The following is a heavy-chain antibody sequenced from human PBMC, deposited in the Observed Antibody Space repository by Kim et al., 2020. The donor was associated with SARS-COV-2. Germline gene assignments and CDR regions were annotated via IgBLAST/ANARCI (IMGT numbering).Heavy chain of an antibody. CDR2: ISYDGSNK. CDR3: AKGGIQLWQRNYYYHGMDV. V-gene: IGHV3-30*18. D-gene: IGHD5-18*01. Sequence: GGSLRLSCAASGFTFSSYGMHWVRQAPGKGLEWVAVISYDGSNKYYADSVKGRFTISRDNSKNTLYLQMNSLRAEDTAVYYCAKGGIQLWQRNYYYHGMDVWGQGTTVTVS. CDR1: GFTFSSYG. J-gene: IGHJ6*02.